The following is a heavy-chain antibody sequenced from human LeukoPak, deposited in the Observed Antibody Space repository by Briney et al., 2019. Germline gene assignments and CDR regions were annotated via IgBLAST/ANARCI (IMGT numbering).Heavy chain of an antibody. J-gene: IGHJ4*02. CDR1: GFTFSNAW. CDR3: ASGYCSSTSCYGPYYFDY. CDR2: ISGSGGST. Sequence: GGSLRLSCAASGFTFSNAWMSWVRQAPGKGLEWVSAISGSGGSTYYADSVKGRFTISRDNSKNTLYLQMNSLRAEDTAVYYCASGYCSSTSCYGPYYFDYWGQGTLVTVSS. V-gene: IGHV3-23*01. D-gene: IGHD2-2*03.